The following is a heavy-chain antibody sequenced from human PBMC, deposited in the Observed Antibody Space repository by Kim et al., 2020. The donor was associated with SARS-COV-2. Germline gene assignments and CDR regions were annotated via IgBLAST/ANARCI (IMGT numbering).Heavy chain of an antibody. CDR3: AKGRYSSSWYYFDY. CDR1: GFTFSSYG. CDR2: ISYDGSNK. J-gene: IGHJ4*02. D-gene: IGHD6-13*01. Sequence: GGSLRLSCAASGFTFSSYGMHWVRQAPGKGLEWVAVISYDGSNKYYADSVKGRFTISRDNSKNTLYLQMNSLRAEDTAVYYCAKGRYSSSWYYFDYWGQGTLVTVSS. V-gene: IGHV3-30*18.